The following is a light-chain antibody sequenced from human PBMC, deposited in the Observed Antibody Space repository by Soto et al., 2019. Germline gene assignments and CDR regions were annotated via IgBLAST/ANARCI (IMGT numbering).Light chain of an antibody. CDR3: SSYTSNRTYV. CDR1: SSDIGSYNR. J-gene: IGLJ1*01. Sequence: QSALTQPPSVSGSPGQAVTLSCTGTSSDIGSYNRVSWYQQPPGTAPKLLIYEVSNRPSGVPDRFSGSKSDNTASLTISGLQAEDEADYYCSSYTSNRTYVFGTGTKLTVL. CDR2: EVS. V-gene: IGLV2-18*02.